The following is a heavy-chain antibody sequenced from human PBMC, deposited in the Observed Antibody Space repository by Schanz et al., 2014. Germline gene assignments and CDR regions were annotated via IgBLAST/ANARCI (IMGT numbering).Heavy chain of an antibody. J-gene: IGHJ4*02. D-gene: IGHD3-9*01. V-gene: IGHV3-23*01. CDR2: LTEGGGGT. CDR3: AKHVRSLTGNDY. Sequence: EVQLLESGGGLAQPGGSLRLACAASGFNFNTYAMSWVRQAPGKGLEWVSGLTEGGGGTYYTDAVKGRFTISRDSSKNTLYLQMNSLRAEDTAVYYCAKHVRSLTGNDYWGQGTLVTVSS. CDR1: GFNFNTYA.